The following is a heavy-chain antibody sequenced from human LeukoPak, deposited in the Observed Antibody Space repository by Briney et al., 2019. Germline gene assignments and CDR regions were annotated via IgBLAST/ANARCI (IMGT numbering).Heavy chain of an antibody. CDR2: IYSGGST. D-gene: IGHD3-22*01. V-gene: IGHV3-66*01. CDR1: GFTVSSNY. CDR3: ARDLYYYDSSGYYPTLN. J-gene: IGHJ4*02. Sequence: GGSLRLSCAASGFTVSSNYMSWVRQAPGKGLEWVSVIYSGGSTYYAVSVKGRFTISSDNSKNTLYLQMNSLRAEDTAVYYCARDLYYYDSSGYYPTLNWGQGTLVTVSS.